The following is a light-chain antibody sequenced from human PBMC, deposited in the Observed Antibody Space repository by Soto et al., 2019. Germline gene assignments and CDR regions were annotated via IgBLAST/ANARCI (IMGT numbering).Light chain of an antibody. CDR1: SSDVGGYNY. Sequence: QSVLTQPASVSGSPGQSITISCTGTSSDVGGYNYVSWYQQHPGRAPKVMIYDVSNRPSGVSNRFSGSKSGNTASLTISGLQAEDEADYYCSSYCSSYTGSSVVFGGGTQLTVL. CDR3: SSYCSSYTGSSVV. V-gene: IGLV2-14*03. J-gene: IGLJ2*01. CDR2: DVS.